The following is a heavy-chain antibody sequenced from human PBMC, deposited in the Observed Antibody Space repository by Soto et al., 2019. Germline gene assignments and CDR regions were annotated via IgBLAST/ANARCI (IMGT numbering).Heavy chain of an antibody. Sequence: QVQLVQSGAEVKKPGSSVKVSCKASGGTFSSYAISWVRQAPGQGLEWMGGIIPIFGTADYAQKFQGRVTITADESTSTGYMEVSSLRSEDTAVYYCAQMVTNNYYNGMDVWGQGTTVTVSS. CDR2: IIPIFGTA. J-gene: IGHJ6*02. CDR3: AQMVTNNYYNGMDV. D-gene: IGHD2-21*02. CDR1: GGTFSSYA. V-gene: IGHV1-69*12.